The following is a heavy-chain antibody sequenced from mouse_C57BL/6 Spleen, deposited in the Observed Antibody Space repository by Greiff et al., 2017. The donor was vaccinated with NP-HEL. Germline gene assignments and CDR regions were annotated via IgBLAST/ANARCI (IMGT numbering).Heavy chain of an antibody. CDR3: ARGTTVVYWYFDV. Sequence: EVQLQQSGPELVKPGASVKISCKASGYTFTDYYMNWVKQSHGQSLEWIGDINPNNGGTSYTQKFKGKATLTVDKSSSTAYMELRSLTSEDSAVYYCARGTTVVYWYFDVWGTGTTVTVSS. CDR1: GYTFTDYY. V-gene: IGHV1-26*01. CDR2: INPNNGGT. D-gene: IGHD1-1*01. J-gene: IGHJ1*03.